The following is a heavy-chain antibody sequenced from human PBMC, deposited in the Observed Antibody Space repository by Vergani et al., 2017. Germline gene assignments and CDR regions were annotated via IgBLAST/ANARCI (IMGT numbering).Heavy chain of an antibody. CDR2: INPNSGGT. D-gene: IGHD3-3*01. Sequence: QVQLVQSGAEVKKPGASVKVSCKASGYTFTGYYMHWVRQAPGQGLEWMGWINPNSGGTNYAQKFQGWVTMTRDTSISTAYMELSRLRSDDTAVYYCARASYDFWSGYYTNYYYYYMDVWGKGTTVTVSS. V-gene: IGHV1-2*04. CDR3: ARASYDFWSGYYTNYYYYYMDV. CDR1: GYTFTGYY. J-gene: IGHJ6*03.